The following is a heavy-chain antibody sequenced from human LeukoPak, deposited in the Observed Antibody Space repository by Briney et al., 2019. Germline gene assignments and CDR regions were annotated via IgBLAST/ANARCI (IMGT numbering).Heavy chain of an antibody. CDR2: ISAYNGNT. J-gene: IGHJ3*02. V-gene: IGHV1-18*01. D-gene: IGHD6-19*01. CDR1: GYTVTSYG. CDR3: ARDRRSSGWYGDAFDI. Sequence: GASVKVSCKASGYTVTSYGISWVRQAPGQGLERRGWISAYNGNTKYAKKLQGRVTMTTDTYTSTDYMELRSLRSDDTAVYYCARDRRSSGWYGDAFDIWGQGTMVTVSS.